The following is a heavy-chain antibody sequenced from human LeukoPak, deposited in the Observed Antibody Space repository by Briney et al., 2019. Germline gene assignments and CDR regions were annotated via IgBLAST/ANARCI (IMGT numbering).Heavy chain of an antibody. J-gene: IGHJ4*02. V-gene: IGHV1-2*02. D-gene: IGHD3-10*01. CDR1: GYTFTGYY. CDR3: ARDGFGETPFDY. CDR2: INPNSGGT. Sequence: ASVKVSCKASGYTFTGYYMHWMRQAPGQGLEWMGWINPNSGGTNYAQKFQGRVTMTRDTSISTAYMELSRLRSDDTAVYYCARDGFGETPFDYWGQGTLVTVSS.